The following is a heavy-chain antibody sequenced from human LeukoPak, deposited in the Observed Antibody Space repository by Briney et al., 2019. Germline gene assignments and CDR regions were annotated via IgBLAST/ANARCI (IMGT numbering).Heavy chain of an antibody. J-gene: IGHJ4*02. V-gene: IGHV1-2*02. CDR2: INPNSGGT. D-gene: IGHD3-22*01. CDR3: ATHSSGYYYYFDY. CDR1: GYTFTGYY. Sequence: GASVKVSCKASGYTFTGYYMHWVRQAPGQGLEWMGWINPNSGGTNYAQKFQGRVTMTRDTSISTAYMELSRLRSDDTAVYYCATHSSGYYYYFDYWGQGTLVTVSS.